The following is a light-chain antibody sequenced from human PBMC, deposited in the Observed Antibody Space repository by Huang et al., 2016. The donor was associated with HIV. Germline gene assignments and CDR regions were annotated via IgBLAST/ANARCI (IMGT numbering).Light chain of an antibody. CDR3: HQYNNWLLS. CDR2: GSS. CDR1: RSVSSN. Sequence: IVMTQSPATLSVSPGGRVTLSCRANRSVSSNLAWYQQKPGQAPRLLIYGSSTRAPGIPARFSGSGSGTDFSLTISSLQSEDFALYYCHQYNNWLLSFGGGTRVDI. J-gene: IGKJ4*01. V-gene: IGKV3-15*01.